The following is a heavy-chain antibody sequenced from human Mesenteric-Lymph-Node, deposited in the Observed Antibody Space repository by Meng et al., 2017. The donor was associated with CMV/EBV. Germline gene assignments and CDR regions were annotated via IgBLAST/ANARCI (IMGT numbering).Heavy chain of an antibody. CDR1: GFTFSSYS. CDR3: AKDRELKYYYGSGPHCYFDY. Sequence: GESLKISCAASGFTFSSYSMNWVRQAPGKGLEWVSAISGSGGSTYYADSVKGRFTISRDNSKNTLYLQMNSLRAEDTAVYYCAKDRELKYYYGSGPHCYFDYWGQGTLVTVSS. D-gene: IGHD3-10*01. CDR2: ISGSGGST. J-gene: IGHJ4*02. V-gene: IGHV3-23*01.